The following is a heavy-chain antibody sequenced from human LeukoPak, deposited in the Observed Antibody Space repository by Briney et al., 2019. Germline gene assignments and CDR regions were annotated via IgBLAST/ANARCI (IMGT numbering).Heavy chain of an antibody. V-gene: IGHV3-23*01. CDR1: GFTFSSYA. J-gene: IGHJ5*02. CDR3: AREKYYYDSSGYSGWFDP. Sequence: GGSLRLSCAASGFTFSSYAMSWVRQAPGKGLEWVSAISGSGGSTYYADSVKGRFTISRDNSKNTLYLQMNSLRAEDTAVYYCAREKYYYDSSGYSGWFDPWGQGTLVTVSS. CDR2: ISGSGGST. D-gene: IGHD3-22*01.